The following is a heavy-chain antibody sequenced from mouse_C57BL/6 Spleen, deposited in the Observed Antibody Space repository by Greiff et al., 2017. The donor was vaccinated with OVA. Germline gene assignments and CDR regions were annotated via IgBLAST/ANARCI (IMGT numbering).Heavy chain of an antibody. D-gene: IGHD3-2*02. V-gene: IGHV1-82*01. Sequence: VQLQQSGPELVKPGASVKISCKASGYAFSSSWMNWVKQRPGKGLEWIGRIYPGDGDTNYNGKFKGKATLTADKSSSTAYMQLSSLTSEDSAVYFCARSGGPYYFDYWGQGTTLTVSS. CDR2: IYPGDGDT. CDR3: ARSGGPYYFDY. CDR1: GYAFSSSW. J-gene: IGHJ2*01.